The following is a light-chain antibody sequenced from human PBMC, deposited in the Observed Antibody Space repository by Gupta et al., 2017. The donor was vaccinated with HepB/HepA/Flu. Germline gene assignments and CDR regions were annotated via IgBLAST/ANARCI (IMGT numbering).Light chain of an antibody. Sequence: SYELTQPPSVSVSPGQTASITCSGDKLGDKYTCWYQQKPGQSPVLVIYQDSKRPSGIPERFSGSTSGNTATLTXSXTQAMDXADYYCQAWDSNSHVVFGGGTKLTVL. J-gene: IGLJ2*01. CDR2: QDS. V-gene: IGLV3-1*01. CDR1: KLGDKY. CDR3: QAWDSNSHVV.